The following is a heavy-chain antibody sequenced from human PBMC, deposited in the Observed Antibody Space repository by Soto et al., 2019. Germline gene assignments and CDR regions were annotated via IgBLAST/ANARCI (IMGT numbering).Heavy chain of an antibody. V-gene: IGHV4-59*11. CDR1: VGSFTSHH. CDR2: TSYTGDT. D-gene: IGHD2-2*02. J-gene: IGHJ6*02. Sequence: PSETLSLTCFVSVGSFTSHHWSWIRQFPGQGLEWIVYTSYTGDTSYNPSLRSRVTVSADTSKNQFSLRLTSVTAADTAVYYRARERVVLVRAAVRVWDEYQYYGLDVWGQGTTVTVSS. CDR3: ARERVVLVRAAVRVWDEYQYYGLDV.